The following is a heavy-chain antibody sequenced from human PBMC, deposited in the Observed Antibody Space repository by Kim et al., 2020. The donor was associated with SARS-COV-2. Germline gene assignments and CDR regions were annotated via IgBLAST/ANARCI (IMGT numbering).Heavy chain of an antibody. Sequence: GRSLRLSCAASGFTFSSYGMHWVRQAPGKGLEWVAVISYDGSNKYYADSVKGRFTISRDNSKNTLYLQMNSLRAEDTAVYYCARGVGMVRGVIITDYYY. J-gene: IGHJ6*01. CDR2: ISYDGSNK. CDR3: ARGVGMVRGVIITDYYY. CDR1: GFTFSSYG. V-gene: IGHV3-33*05. D-gene: IGHD3-10*01.